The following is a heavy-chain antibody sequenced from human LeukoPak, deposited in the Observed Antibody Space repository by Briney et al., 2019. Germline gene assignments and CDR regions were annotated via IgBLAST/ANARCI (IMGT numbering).Heavy chain of an antibody. CDR3: ATGMANWAFDY. CDR2: IYSGGST. J-gene: IGHJ4*02. CDR1: GFAVSSNY. Sequence: GGSLRLSCAASGFAVSSNYMSWVRRAPGKGLEWVSVIYSGGSTYYADSVKGRFTISRDNSKNTLYLQMNSLRAEDTAVYYCATGMANWAFDYWGQGTLVTVSS. V-gene: IGHV3-53*01. D-gene: IGHD5-24*01.